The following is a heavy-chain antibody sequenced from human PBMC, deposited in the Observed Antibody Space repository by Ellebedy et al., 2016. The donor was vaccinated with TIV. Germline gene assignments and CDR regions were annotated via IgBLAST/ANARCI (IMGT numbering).Heavy chain of an antibody. CDR2: FDPEDGET. Sequence: ASVKVSXKVSGYTLTELSMHWVRQAPGKGLEWMGGFDPEDGETIYAQMFQGRVTMTEDTSTDTAYMELSSLRSEDTAVYYCATAVDYSLSGYYMDVWGQGTTVTVSS. J-gene: IGHJ6*03. D-gene: IGHD4-11*01. CDR3: ATAVDYSLSGYYMDV. V-gene: IGHV1-24*01. CDR1: GYTLTELS.